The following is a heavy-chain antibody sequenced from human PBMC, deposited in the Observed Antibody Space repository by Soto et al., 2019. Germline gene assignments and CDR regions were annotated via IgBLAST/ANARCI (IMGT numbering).Heavy chain of an antibody. CDR3: ARQWLVRGYFDY. Sequence: QVQLVESGGGVVQPGRSLRLSCAASGFTFSSYAMHWVRQAPGKGLEWVAVISYDGSNKYYADSVKGRFTISRDNSKNTLYLQMNGLMAEDRAVYFCARQWLVRGYFDYGGQGTLVTVSS. J-gene: IGHJ4*02. V-gene: IGHV3-30-3*01. D-gene: IGHD6-19*01. CDR2: ISYDGSNK. CDR1: GFTFSSYA.